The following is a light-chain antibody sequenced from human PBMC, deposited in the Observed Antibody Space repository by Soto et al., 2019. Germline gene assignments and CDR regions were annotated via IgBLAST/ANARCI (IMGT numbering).Light chain of an antibody. CDR1: QTINSW. Sequence: DIQMTQSPSTLSASIGDTVTITCRASQTINSWLAWYQQKPGKAPRLLIYDASTLEGGVPSRFSGSGSGTEFTLTVTGLQPDDFATYYCQQYNSFSPTWTFGQGTKVDIK. CDR2: DAS. V-gene: IGKV1-5*01. CDR3: QQYNSFSPTWT. J-gene: IGKJ1*01.